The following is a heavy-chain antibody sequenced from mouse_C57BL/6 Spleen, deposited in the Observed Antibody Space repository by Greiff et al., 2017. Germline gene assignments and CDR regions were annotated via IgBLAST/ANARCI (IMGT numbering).Heavy chain of an antibody. J-gene: IGHJ2*01. CDR3: ARSPLDSGSSY. CDR1: GYTFTSYW. Sequence: QVQLQQPGAELVKPGASVKMSCKASGYTFTSYWITWVKQRPGQGLEWIGDIYPGSGSPNYNEKFKRKATLTVDTSSSTAYMQLSGRTSEDSAVYYCARSPLDSGSSYWGQGTTLTVSS. D-gene: IGHD1-1*01. CDR2: IYPGSGSP. V-gene: IGHV1-55*01.